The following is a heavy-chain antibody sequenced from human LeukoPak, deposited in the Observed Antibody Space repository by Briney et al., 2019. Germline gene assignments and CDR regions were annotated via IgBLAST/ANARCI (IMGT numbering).Heavy chain of an antibody. CDR2: IRYDGSNK. Sequence: GGSLRLFCAASGFTFSSYGMHWVRQAPGKGLEWVAFIRYDGSNKYYADSVKGRFTISRDNSKNTLYLQMNSLRAEDTAVYYCAKSTRDYYYYMDVWGKGTTVTVSS. CDR3: AKSTRDYYYYMDV. CDR1: GFTFSSYG. V-gene: IGHV3-30*02. J-gene: IGHJ6*03.